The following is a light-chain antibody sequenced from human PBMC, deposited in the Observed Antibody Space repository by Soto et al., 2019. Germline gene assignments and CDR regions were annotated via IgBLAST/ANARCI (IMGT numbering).Light chain of an antibody. V-gene: IGKV3-20*01. CDR3: QQYGSSLALT. J-gene: IGKJ4*01. CDR1: QSVSSSY. CDR2: GAS. Sequence: EIVLTQSPGTLSLSPGERATLSCRASQSVSSSYLAWYQQKPGQAPRLLIYGASSSATGIPDRFSGSGSGTDFTLTISRLEPEDFAVYYCQQYGSSLALTFGGGTKVEIK.